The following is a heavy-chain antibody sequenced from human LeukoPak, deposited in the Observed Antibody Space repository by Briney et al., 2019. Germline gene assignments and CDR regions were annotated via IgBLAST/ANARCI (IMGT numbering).Heavy chain of an antibody. CDR1: GYSFTCYW. J-gene: IGHJ4*02. CDR3: ARSGLTGFRDY. Sequence: GEALEIFCKGSGYSFTCYWIGWVRPVPRKGLGWMGIVYRGDSDARYSQSLERQDSISADKSINTDYLQWSSLKASETARYYCARSGLTGFRDYWGQGTMVTVSS. CDR2: VYRGDSDA. V-gene: IGHV5-51*01. D-gene: IGHD3-3*01.